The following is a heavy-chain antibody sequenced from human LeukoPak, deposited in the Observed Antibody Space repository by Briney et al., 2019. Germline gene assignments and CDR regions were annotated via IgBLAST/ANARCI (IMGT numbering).Heavy chain of an antibody. J-gene: IGHJ4*02. CDR3: ARGPDYDILADYFDY. CDR2: ISYDGSNK. CDR1: GFTFSNYA. D-gene: IGHD3-9*01. V-gene: IGHV3-30*04. Sequence: PGGSLRLSCAASGFTFSNYALHWVRQASGKGLEWGAVISYDGSNKFYADSVRGRFTISRDNSKNTLFLQMNSLRPEDTAVYYCARGPDYDILADYFDYWGQGTLVTVSS.